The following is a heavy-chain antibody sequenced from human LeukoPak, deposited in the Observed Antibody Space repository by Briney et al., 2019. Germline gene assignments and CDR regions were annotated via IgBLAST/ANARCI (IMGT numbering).Heavy chain of an antibody. Sequence: NPSQTLSLTCTVSGGSISSGGYYWSWIRQHPGKGLEWIGYIYYSGSTYYNPSLKSRVTISVDTAKNQFSLKLSSVTAADMAVYYCASSRIAARQVTGRQFDYWGQGTLVTVSS. J-gene: IGHJ4*02. CDR3: ASSRIAARQVTGRQFDY. CDR2: IYYSGST. D-gene: IGHD6-6*01. V-gene: IGHV4-31*03. CDR1: GGSISSGGYY.